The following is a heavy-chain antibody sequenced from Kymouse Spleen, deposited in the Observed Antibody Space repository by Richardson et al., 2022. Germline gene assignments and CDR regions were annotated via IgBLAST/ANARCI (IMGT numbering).Heavy chain of an antibody. CDR1: GGSISSGGYY. Sequence: QVQLQESGPGLVKPSQTLSLTCTVSGGSISSGGYYWSWIRQHPGKGLEWIGYIYYSGSTYYNPSLKSRVTISVDTSKNQFSLKLSSVTAADTAVYYCAGLGSGSFYYYYGMDVWGQGTTVTVSS. CDR3: AGLGSGSFYYYYGMDV. J-gene: IGHJ6*02. CDR2: IYYSGST. D-gene: IGHD6-19*01. V-gene: IGHV4-31*03.